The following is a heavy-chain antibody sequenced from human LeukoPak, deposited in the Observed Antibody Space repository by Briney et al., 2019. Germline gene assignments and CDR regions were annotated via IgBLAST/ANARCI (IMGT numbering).Heavy chain of an antibody. D-gene: IGHD4-17*01. CDR3: AKVITVTTMDY. V-gene: IGHV3-30*02. J-gene: IGHJ4*02. CDR2: IRSDGSST. CDR1: GFPFGTYG. Sequence: GGSLRLSCDASGFPFGTYGMHWVCQAPGKGLEWVAFIRSDGSSTHYADSVKGRFTISRDNSKNTLYLQINSLRAEDTAVYYCAKVITVTTMDYWGQGTLVTVSS.